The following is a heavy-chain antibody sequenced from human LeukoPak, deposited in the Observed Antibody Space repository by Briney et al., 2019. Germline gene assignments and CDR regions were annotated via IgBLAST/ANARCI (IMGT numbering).Heavy chain of an antibody. D-gene: IGHD3-16*01. CDR3: ARDPGWGALDY. CDR2: ISSSSSTI. J-gene: IGHJ4*02. V-gene: IGHV3-48*01. CDR1: GFTFSSYS. Sequence: GGSLRLSCAASGFTFSSYSMNWVRQAPGKGLEWVSYISSSSSTIYYADSVKGRFTISRDNAKNSLYLQMSSLRVEDTAVYYCARDPGWGALDYWGQGALVTVSS.